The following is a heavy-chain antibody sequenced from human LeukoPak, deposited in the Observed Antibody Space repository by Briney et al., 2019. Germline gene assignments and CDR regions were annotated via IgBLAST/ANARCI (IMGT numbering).Heavy chain of an antibody. CDR1: GGSFSGYY. Sequence: PSETLSLTCAVSGGSFSGYYRSWIRQPPRKGVWRIWEINHSGSTNYNPSLKSRVTISVDTFKNQFSLKLSSVTAADTAVYYCARWGVGSYYDFDYWGQGTLVTVSS. J-gene: IGHJ4*02. CDR2: INHSGST. V-gene: IGHV4-34*01. D-gene: IGHD1-26*01. CDR3: ARWGVGSYYDFDY.